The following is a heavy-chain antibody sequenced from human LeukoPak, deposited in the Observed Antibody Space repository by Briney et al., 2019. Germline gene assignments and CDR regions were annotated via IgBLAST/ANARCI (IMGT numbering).Heavy chain of an antibody. Sequence: SETLSLTCAVYGGSFSGYYWSWIRQPPGKGPEWIGEINHSGSTNYNPSLKSRVTISVDTSKNQFSLKLSSVTAADTAVYYCARTPWELRVSGYFDYWGQGTLVTVSS. CDR1: GGSFSGYY. V-gene: IGHV4-34*01. J-gene: IGHJ4*02. CDR2: INHSGST. D-gene: IGHD1-26*01. CDR3: ARTPWELRVSGYFDY.